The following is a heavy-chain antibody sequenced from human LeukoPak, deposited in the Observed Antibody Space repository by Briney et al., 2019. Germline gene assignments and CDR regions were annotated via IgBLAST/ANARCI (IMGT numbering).Heavy chain of an antibody. D-gene: IGHD5-12*01. V-gene: IGHV3-13*04. CDR3: ARGHSGYDLSAFDI. CDR1: GFTFSSYD. Sequence: GGSLRLSCAASGFTFSSYDMHWVRQATGKGLEWVSAIGTAGDTYYPGSVKGRFTISRENAKNSLYLQMNSLRAGDTAVYYCARGHSGYDLSAFDIWGQGTMVTVSS. CDR2: IGTAGDT. J-gene: IGHJ3*02.